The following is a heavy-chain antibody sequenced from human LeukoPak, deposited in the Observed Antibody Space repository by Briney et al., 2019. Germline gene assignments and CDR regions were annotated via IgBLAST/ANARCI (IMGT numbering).Heavy chain of an antibody. Sequence: GGSLRLSCAASGFTFTSYAFHWVRQAPGKGLEWVTVISHDDKNRYYADSVKGRFTISRDNSKNTVYLQMNSLRVENTAVYFCVRDRDTSGWLYWGQGTLVTVSS. CDR2: ISHDDKNR. CDR3: VRDRDTSGWLY. V-gene: IGHV3-30*04. CDR1: GFTFTSYA. D-gene: IGHD6-19*01. J-gene: IGHJ4*02.